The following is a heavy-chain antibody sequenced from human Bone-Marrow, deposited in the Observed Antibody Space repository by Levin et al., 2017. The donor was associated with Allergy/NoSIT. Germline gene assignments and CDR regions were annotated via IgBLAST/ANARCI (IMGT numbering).Heavy chain of an antibody. CDR2: ISGTSSEI. J-gene: IGHJ3*01. CDR3: ARDRSSSAYFRDDAFDV. V-gene: IGHV3-21*01. D-gene: IGHD3-22*01. CDR1: GFNFKTYS. Sequence: GGSLRLSCAGSGFNFKTYSMNWVRQAPGKGLEWVASISGTSSEIFYADSAKGRFAISRDNAKNSVYLEMNRLRAEDTAVYYCARDRSSSAYFRDDAFDVWGQGTMVTVSS.